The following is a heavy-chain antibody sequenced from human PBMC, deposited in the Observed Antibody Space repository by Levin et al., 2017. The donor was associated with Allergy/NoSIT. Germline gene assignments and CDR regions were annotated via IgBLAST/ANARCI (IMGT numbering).Heavy chain of an antibody. CDR1: GYSFSTYW. D-gene: IGHD6-13*01. CDR2: IYPGDSDT. V-gene: IGHV5-51*01. Sequence: GGSLRLSCKGSGYSFSTYWIAWVRQMPGKGLEWMGIIYPGDSDTRYSPSFQGQVTISADKSISTAYLQWSGLQASDTAIYYCARRDRSSWHFDYWGQGALVTVSS. J-gene: IGHJ4*02. CDR3: ARRDRSSWHFDY.